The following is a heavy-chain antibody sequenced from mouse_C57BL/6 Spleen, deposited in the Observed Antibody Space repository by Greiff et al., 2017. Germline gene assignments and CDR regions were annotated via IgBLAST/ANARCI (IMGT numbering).Heavy chain of an antibody. D-gene: IGHD1-1*01. J-gene: IGHJ3*01. CDR1: GFTFSSNA. CDR3: ARDNYGSRAWVAY. V-gene: IGHV5-4*01. Sequence: EVQLMESGGGLVKPGAPPKFSCAASGFTFSSNAMSWVRQTPEKRLEWVATISDGGSYTNYPANVKGRFTISRDNAKNNLYLQMRHLKSEDTAVYYCARDNYGSRAWVAYWGKGTGVTVSA. CDR2: ISDGGSYT.